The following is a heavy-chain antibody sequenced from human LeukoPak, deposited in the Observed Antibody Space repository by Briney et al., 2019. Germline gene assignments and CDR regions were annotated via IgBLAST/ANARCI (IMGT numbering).Heavy chain of an antibody. CDR3: VKDPDSSSQIDY. V-gene: IGHV3-64D*06. CDR1: GFTFGSYA. CDR2: ISSNGGST. D-gene: IGHD6-13*01. J-gene: IGHJ4*02. Sequence: GGSLRLSCAASGFTFGSYAMSWVRQAPGKGLEYVSAISSNGGSTYYADSVKGRFTISRDNSKNTLYLQMSSLRAEDTAVYYCVKDPDSSSQIDYWGQGTLVTVSS.